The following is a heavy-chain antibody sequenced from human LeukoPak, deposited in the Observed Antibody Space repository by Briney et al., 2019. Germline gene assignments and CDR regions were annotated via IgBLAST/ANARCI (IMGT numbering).Heavy chain of an antibody. D-gene: IGHD5-18*01. CDR1: GGSFSGYY. Sequence: KPSETLSLTGAVYGGSFSGYYWSWIRQPPGKGLEWIGEINHSGSTNYNPSLKSRVTISVDTSKNQFSLKLSSVTAADTAVYYCARGRGYSYGFCWFDPWGQGTLVTVSS. V-gene: IGHV4-34*01. J-gene: IGHJ5*02. CDR2: INHSGST. CDR3: ARGRGYSYGFCWFDP.